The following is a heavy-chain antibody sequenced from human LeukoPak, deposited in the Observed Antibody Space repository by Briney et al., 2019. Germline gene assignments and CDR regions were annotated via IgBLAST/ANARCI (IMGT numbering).Heavy chain of an antibody. CDR1: GFTFDDFA. Sequence: GGSLRLSCAASGFTFDDFALNWVRQAPGKGLEWLSYISSNSRVRYYADSVKGRFTLSRDNAKNSLYLQMNSLRVEDTAVYYCARDDPRGLDYWGQGTLVTVSS. CDR2: ISSNSRVR. V-gene: IGHV3-48*01. CDR3: ARDDPRGLDY. J-gene: IGHJ4*02.